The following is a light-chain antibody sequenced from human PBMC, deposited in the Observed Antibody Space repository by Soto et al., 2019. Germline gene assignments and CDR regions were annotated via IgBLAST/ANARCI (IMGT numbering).Light chain of an antibody. CDR3: GSYRGDRTQV. Sequence: QSVLTQPASVSGSPGQSITISCTGTSSDVGGYNSVSWYQQHPGKAPKLMIYEGSKRPSGVSNRFSGSKSGNTASLTISGLQAEDEADYYCGSYRGDRTQVFGGGTKLTVL. CDR2: EGS. V-gene: IGLV2-14*01. J-gene: IGLJ2*01. CDR1: SSDVGGYNS.